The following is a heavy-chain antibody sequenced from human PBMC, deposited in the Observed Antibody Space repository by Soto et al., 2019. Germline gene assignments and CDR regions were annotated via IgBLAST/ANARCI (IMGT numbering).Heavy chain of an antibody. V-gene: IGHV3-30*18. CDR2: ISYDGSNK. Sequence: GGSLRLSCAASGFTFSSYGMHWVRQAPGKGLEWVAVISYDGSNKYYADSVKGRFTISRDNSKNTLYLQMNSLRAEDTAVYYCAKEGTMVRGVLYYYGMDVWGQGTTVTVSS. CDR1: GFTFSSYG. D-gene: IGHD3-10*01. CDR3: AKEGTMVRGVLYYYGMDV. J-gene: IGHJ6*02.